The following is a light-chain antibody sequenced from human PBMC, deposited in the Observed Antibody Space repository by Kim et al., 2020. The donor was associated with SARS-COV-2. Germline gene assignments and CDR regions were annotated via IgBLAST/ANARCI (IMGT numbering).Light chain of an antibody. CDR1: SSNFGSYNR. V-gene: IGLV2-18*02. CDR2: EVS. Sequence: GQAVTVSCTKSSSNFGSYNRVSGYQQPPGTAPKLMIYEVSNRPSGVPDRFSGSKSGNTASLTISGLQAEDEADYYCCSYTSSTTLVFGGGTQLTVL. CDR3: CSYTSSTTLV. J-gene: IGLJ2*01.